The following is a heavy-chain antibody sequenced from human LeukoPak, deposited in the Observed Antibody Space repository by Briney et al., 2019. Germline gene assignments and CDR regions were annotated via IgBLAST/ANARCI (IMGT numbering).Heavy chain of an antibody. D-gene: IGHD2-15*01. J-gene: IGHJ2*01. CDR2: LYHSGGT. CDR1: GGSIGSNSYY. V-gene: IGHV4-39*07. CDR3: ASPRDTVVVVAATSGYFDL. Sequence: PSETLSLTCTVSGGSIGSNSYYWSWIRQPPGKGLEWIGSLYHSGGTFYNPSFKSRVTISVDTSKNQFSLKLTSVTAADTAVYYCASPRDTVVVVAATSGYFDLWGRGTLVTVSS.